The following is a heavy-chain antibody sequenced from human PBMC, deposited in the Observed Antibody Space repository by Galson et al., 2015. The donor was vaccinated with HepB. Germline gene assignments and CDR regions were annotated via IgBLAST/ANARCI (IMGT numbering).Heavy chain of an antibody. CDR2: INHSGST. Sequence: ETLSLTCAVYGGSFSGYYWSWIRQPPGKGLEWIGEINHSGSTNYNPSLKSRVTISVDTSKNQFSLKLSSVTAADAAVYYCASLPITMVRGAKGVYFWRKKSDYWGQGTLVTVSS. D-gene: IGHD3-10*01. J-gene: IGHJ4*02. CDR1: GGSFSGYY. V-gene: IGHV4-34*01. CDR3: ASLPITMVRGAKGVYFWRKKSDY.